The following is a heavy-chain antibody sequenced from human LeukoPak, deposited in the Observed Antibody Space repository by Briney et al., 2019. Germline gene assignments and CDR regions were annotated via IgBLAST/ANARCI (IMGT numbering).Heavy chain of an antibody. CDR2: INPNSGGT. D-gene: IGHD3-9*01. CDR1: GYTFTGYY. CDR3: ARGGFTLRYFDWLGY. J-gene: IGHJ4*02. Sequence: ASVKVSCKASGYTFTGYYMHWVRQAPGQGLEWMGWINPNSGGTNYAQKFQGRVTMTRDTSISTAYMELSRLRSDDTAVYYCARGGFTLRYFDWLGYWGQGTLVTVSS. V-gene: IGHV1-2*02.